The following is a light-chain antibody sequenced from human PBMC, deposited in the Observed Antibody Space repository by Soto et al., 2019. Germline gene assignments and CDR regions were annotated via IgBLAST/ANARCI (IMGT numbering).Light chain of an antibody. J-gene: IGKJ5*01. CDR2: GAS. CDR3: QQYNNWPRST. V-gene: IGKV3-15*01. CDR1: QSVSSN. Sequence: EIVMTQSPATLSVSPGERATLSCRASQSVSSNLAWYQQKPGQAPRLPIYGASTRATGIPARFSGSGSGTEFTLTISSLQSEDFAVYYCQQYNNWPRSTFGQGTRLEIK.